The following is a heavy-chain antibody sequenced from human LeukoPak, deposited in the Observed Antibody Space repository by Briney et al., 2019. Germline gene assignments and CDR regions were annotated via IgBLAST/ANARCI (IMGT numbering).Heavy chain of an antibody. CDR3: AKEDDSSGYYHDY. V-gene: IGHV3-43*02. CDR1: GFTFDHFP. D-gene: IGHD3-22*01. CDR2: IATDGHV. Sequence: GGSLRLSCVTSGFTFDHFPMQWVRQAPGKGLEWVSLIATDGHVYYADSVRGRFTISRDNSKKSLYLQMNSMKIEDTALYYCAKEDDSSGYYHDYWGQGTLVTVSS. J-gene: IGHJ4*02.